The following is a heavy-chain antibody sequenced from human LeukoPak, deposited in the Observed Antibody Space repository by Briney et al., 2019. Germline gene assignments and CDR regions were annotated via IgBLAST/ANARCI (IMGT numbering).Heavy chain of an antibody. J-gene: IGHJ4*02. CDR1: GFTFSNAW. CDR3: AKGHTTLGSDFDY. D-gene: IGHD1-26*01. Sequence: PGGSLRLSCAASGFTFSNAWMSWVRQAPGKGLEWVSAISGSGGSTYYADSEKGRFTISRDNSKNTLYLQMNSLRAEDTAVYYCAKGHTTLGSDFDYWGQGTLVTVSS. V-gene: IGHV3-23*01. CDR2: ISGSGGST.